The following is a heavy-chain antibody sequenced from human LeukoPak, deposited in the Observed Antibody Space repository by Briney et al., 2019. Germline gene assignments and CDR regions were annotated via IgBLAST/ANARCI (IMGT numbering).Heavy chain of an antibody. Sequence: PSETLSLTCTVSGGSISSYYWSWLRQPPGKGREGIGYIYYSGSTNYNPSLKSRVTISVDTSKHQFSLKLSSVTAADTAVYYCARDSSFYYDARGAFDIWDQGTMVTVSS. CDR2: IYYSGST. CDR1: GGSISSYY. V-gene: IGHV4-59*01. D-gene: IGHD3-22*01. CDR3: ARDSSFYYDARGAFDI. J-gene: IGHJ3*02.